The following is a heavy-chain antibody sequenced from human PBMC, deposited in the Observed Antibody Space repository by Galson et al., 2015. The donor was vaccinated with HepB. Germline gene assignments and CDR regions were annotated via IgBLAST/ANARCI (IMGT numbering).Heavy chain of an antibody. CDR3: ARNPASYDYFNMDV. J-gene: IGHJ6*02. V-gene: IGHV3-48*01. CDR1: GVTIPSYS. CDR2: ISACSTTV. Sequence: SLRLSCAASGVTIPSYSMNWVRKAPGKGLERLAYISACSTTVYYAASVRGRFTISRDNAKNFLYLHMNSLRGEDTAVYYCARNPASYDYFNMDVWGHGTTVTVSS.